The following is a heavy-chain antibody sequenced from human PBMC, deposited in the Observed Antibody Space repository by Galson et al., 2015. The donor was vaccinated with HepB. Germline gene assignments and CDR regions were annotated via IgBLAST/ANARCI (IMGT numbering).Heavy chain of an antibody. D-gene: IGHD3-16*01. J-gene: IGHJ3*01. CDR2: INDDGRVK. Sequence: SLRLSCAASGFIFGNYAMTWIRQLPGKGLEWVASINDDGRVKYSADSVRGRFTISRDSSSTLFLEMTSLRVEDTAIYYCAKDGSRNEGGVRDVLGLSAFDVWGQGTMVTVSS. V-gene: IGHV3-23*01. CDR3: AKDGSRNEGGVRDVLGLSAFDV. CDR1: GFIFGNYA.